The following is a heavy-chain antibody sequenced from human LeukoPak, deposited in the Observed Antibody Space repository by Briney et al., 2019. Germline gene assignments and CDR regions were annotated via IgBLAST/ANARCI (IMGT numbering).Heavy chain of an antibody. Sequence: GGSLRLSCAASGFTFSSYGMHWVRQAPGKGLEWVALIRYDGSNKYYADSVKGRFTIYRDNSKNTLYLQMNSLRAEDTAVYYCASASTSITMIVAGFDPWGQGTLVTVSS. CDR1: GFTFSSYG. D-gene: IGHD3-22*01. J-gene: IGHJ5*02. CDR3: ASASTSITMIVAGFDP. CDR2: IRYDGSNK. V-gene: IGHV3-30*02.